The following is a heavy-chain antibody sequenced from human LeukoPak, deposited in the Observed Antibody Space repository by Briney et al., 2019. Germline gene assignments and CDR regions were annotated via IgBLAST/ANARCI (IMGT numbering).Heavy chain of an antibody. J-gene: IGHJ4*02. V-gene: IGHV4-34*01. Sequence: SETLSLTCAVYGGSFSGYYWSWIRQPPGKGLEWIGEINHSGSTNYNPSLKSRVTISVDTSKNQFSLKLSSVTAADTAVYYCARVAIAAAGDYWGQGTLVTVSS. D-gene: IGHD6-13*01. CDR3: ARVAIAAAGDY. CDR2: INHSGST. CDR1: GGSFSGYY.